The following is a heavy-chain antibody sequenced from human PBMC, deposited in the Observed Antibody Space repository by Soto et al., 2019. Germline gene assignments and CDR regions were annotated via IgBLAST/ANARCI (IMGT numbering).Heavy chain of an antibody. CDR2: IKQDGSEK. CDR1: GFTFSSYW. J-gene: IGHJ5*02. CDR3: ARGIIAARLRLVWFDP. V-gene: IGHV3-7*03. D-gene: IGHD6-6*01. Sequence: GGSLRLSCAASGFTFSSYWMSWVRQAPGKGLEWVANIKQDGSEKYYVDSVKGRFTISRDNAKNSLYLQMNSLRAEDTAVYYCARGIIAARLRLVWFDPWGQGTLVTVSS.